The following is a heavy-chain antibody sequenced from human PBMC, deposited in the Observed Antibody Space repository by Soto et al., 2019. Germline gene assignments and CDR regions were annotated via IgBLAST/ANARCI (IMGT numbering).Heavy chain of an antibody. CDR2: IYWDDEK. D-gene: IGHD3-10*01. CDR3: ARRAYFDSGKQFDY. J-gene: IGHJ4*02. CDR1: GFSLSTSGVG. V-gene: IGHV2-5*02. Sequence: QITLKESGPPLVKPTQTLTLTCTFSGFSLSTSGVGVGWIRQPPGKALEWLAIIYWDDEKRYSPSLKTRLTVTKDTSKNQVVLTMTNVDPVDTATYYCARRAYFDSGKQFDYWGQGTLVSVSS.